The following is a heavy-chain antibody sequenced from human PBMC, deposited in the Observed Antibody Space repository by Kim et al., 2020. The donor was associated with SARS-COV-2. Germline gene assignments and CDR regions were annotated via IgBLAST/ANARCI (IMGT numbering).Heavy chain of an antibody. CDR1: GYTFTGYY. CDR2: INPNSGGT. CDR3: ARGRLLGPITMVRDHTTYYYGMDV. V-gene: IGHV1-2*06. Sequence: ASVKVSCKASGYTFTGYYMHWVRQAPGQGLEWMGRINPNSGGTNYAQKFQGRVTMTRDTSISTAYMELSRLRSDDTAVYYCARGRLLGPITMVRDHTTYYYGMDVWGQGTTVTVSS. D-gene: IGHD3-10*01. J-gene: IGHJ6*02.